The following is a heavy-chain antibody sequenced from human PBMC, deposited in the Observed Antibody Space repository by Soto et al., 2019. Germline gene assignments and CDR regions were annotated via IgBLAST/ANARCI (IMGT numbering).Heavy chain of an antibody. D-gene: IGHD3-16*01. J-gene: IGHJ4*02. CDR1: GGSISSGGYS. CDR3: ARERLGGFDY. Sequence: SETLSLTCAVSGGSISSGGYSWSWIRQPPGKGLEWIGYIYHSGSTYYNPSLKSRVTMSVDRSKNQFSLKLSSVTAADTAVYYCARERLGGFDYWGQGTLVTVSS. CDR2: IYHSGST. V-gene: IGHV4-30-2*01.